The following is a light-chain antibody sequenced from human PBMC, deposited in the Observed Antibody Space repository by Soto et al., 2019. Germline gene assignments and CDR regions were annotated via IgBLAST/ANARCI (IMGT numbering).Light chain of an antibody. J-gene: IGKJ4*01. Sequence: EIVLTQSTGTLSLSPGERATLSCRASQSVSSSSLAWYQQKHGQAPRLLLYGAFCRATGFPDRVSGSGSGTDFTLTISRREPEDLAVYYCQQYGSSPLTFGGGTKVEIK. CDR1: QSVSSSS. V-gene: IGKV3-20*01. CDR2: GAF. CDR3: QQYGSSPLT.